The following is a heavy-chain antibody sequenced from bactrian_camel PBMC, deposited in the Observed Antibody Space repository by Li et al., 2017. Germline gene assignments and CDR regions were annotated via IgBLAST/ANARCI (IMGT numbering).Heavy chain of an antibody. CDR3: AADVGSMSGNCRPNS. Sequence: VQLVESGGGSVQPGGSLRLSCATSGYTFSLYSMAWFRQAPGKEREGVANIDGHDVARYADSVKGRFTISQDVARMTARLQMSNLNPEDTAMYYCAADVGSMSGNCRPNSWGQGTQVTVS. D-gene: IGHD6*01. V-gene: IGHV3S44*01. CDR2: IDGHDVA. CDR1: GYTFSLYS. J-gene: IGHJ6*01.